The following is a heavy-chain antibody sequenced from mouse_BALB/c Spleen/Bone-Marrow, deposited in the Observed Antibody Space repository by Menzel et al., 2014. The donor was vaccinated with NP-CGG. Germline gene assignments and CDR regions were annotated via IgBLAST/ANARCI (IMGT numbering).Heavy chain of an antibody. J-gene: IGHJ1*01. CDR3: ARGYGSSYGTGYRDV. V-gene: IGHV14-3*02. Sequence: EVMLVESGAELVKPGASVKLSCTASGFNIKDTYMHWVKQRPEQGLEWIGRIDPANGNTKYDPKFQGKATITADTSSNTAYLQLSSLTSEDTAVYYCARGYGSSYGTGYRDVWGAGTTVTVSS. CDR1: GFNIKDTY. CDR2: IDPANGNT. D-gene: IGHD1-1*01.